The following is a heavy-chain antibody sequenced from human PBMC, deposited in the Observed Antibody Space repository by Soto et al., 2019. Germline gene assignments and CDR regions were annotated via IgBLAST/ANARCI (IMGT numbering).Heavy chain of an antibody. CDR1: GYTFTSYA. CDR2: INAGNGDT. V-gene: IGHV1-3*05. D-gene: IGHD2-15*01. J-gene: IGHJ6*02. Sequence: VQLMQSGTEEKNPGASVKVFCKASGYTFTSYAIHWVRQAPGQKLEWMGWINAGNGDTKYSQNFQGRVTIIRDTSASTGYMEVSSLTSEDTAVYYCARGDCAGGSCQTYGLDVWGQGTTVTVSS. CDR3: ARGDCAGGSCQTYGLDV.